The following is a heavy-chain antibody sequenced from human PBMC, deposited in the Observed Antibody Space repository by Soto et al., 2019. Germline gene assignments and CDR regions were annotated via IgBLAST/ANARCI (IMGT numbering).Heavy chain of an antibody. V-gene: IGHV3-53*02. CDR2: IYSGGST. Sequence: EVQLVETGGGLIQPGGSLRLSCAASGFTVSSNYMSWVRQAPGKGLEWVSVIYSGGSTYYADSVKGRFTISRDNSKNTLYLQMNSLRAEDTAVYYCAMSNGRDFYYYYYGMDVWGQGTTVTVSS. CDR1: GFTVSSNY. D-gene: IGHD1-26*01. CDR3: AMSNGRDFYYYYYGMDV. J-gene: IGHJ6*02.